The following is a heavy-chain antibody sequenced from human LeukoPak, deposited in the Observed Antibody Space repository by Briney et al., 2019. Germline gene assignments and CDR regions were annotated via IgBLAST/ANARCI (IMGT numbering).Heavy chain of an antibody. D-gene: IGHD1-26*01. V-gene: IGHV3-20*04. CDR2: INWNSGST. CDR3: ARGNSGSYFNYFDY. Sequence: PGGSLRLSCAASGLTFDDYGMSWVRQAPGKGLEWVSGINWNSGSTGYADSVKGRFTISRDNAKNSLYLQMNSLRDEDTALYYCARGNSGSYFNYFDYWGQGTLVTVSS. CDR1: GLTFDDYG. J-gene: IGHJ4*02.